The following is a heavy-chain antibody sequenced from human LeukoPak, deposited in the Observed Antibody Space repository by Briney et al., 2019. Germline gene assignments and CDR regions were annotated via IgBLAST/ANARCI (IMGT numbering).Heavy chain of an antibody. CDR2: IYSGGST. J-gene: IGHJ5*02. V-gene: IGHV3-53*01. Sequence: GGSLRLSCAASGFTVSSNYMSWVRQAPGKGLEWVSVIYSGGSTYYADSVKGRFTISRDNSKNTLYLQMNSLRAEDTAVYYCARDGKFVEYNWFDPWGQGTLVTVSS. CDR1: GFTVSSNY. D-gene: IGHD3-10*01. CDR3: ARDGKFVEYNWFDP.